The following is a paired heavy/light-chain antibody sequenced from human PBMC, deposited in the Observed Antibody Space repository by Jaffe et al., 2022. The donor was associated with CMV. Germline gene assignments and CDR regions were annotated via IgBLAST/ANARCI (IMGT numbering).Heavy chain of an antibody. CDR3: VRDPVAADVDY. V-gene: IGHV3-7*01. CDR2: IKYNGNEK. CDR1: GFTFSTFW. D-gene: IGHD6-13*01. J-gene: IGHJ4*02. Sequence: EVQLVESGGGLVQPGGSLRLSCAGSGFTFSTFWMAWVRQAPGKGPELVANIKYNGNEKNYVDSVKGRFTISRDNAKNSLYLQMNSLRVEDTAVYHCVRDPVAADVDYWGQGTLVTVSS.
Light chain of an antibody. CDR2: DAS. V-gene: IGKV3-11*01. CDR1: QSVRSY. CDR3: QQRYNLWT. J-gene: IGKJ1*01. Sequence: EIVLTQSPATLSLSPGERATLSCRASQSVRSYLAWYQQKPGRAPRLLIYDASNRATGIPARFSGSGSGTDFTLTISSVEPEDSAVYYCQQRYNLWTFGQGTRVEVK.